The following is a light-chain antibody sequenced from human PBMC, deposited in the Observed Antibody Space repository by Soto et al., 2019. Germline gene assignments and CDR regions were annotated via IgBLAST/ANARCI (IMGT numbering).Light chain of an antibody. Sequence: EIVLTQSPATLSLSPGERATLSCRASQSVRNDLVWYHQKPGQAPRVLIYSASNRATGIPARFSGSGSGTDFPLPISSLEAKDCAVYCCKQRTNVPPTFGGGTKGEMK. J-gene: IGKJ4*01. CDR2: SAS. CDR3: KQRTNVPPT. CDR1: QSVRND. V-gene: IGKV3-11*01.